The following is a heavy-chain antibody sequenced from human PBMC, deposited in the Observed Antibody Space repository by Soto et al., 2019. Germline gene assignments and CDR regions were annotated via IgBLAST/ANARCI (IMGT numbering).Heavy chain of an antibody. D-gene: IGHD3-22*01. V-gene: IGHV4-30-2*01. Sequence: SETLSLTCAVSGSSISSGTFSWTWIRQPPGKGLEIIVPIYYTGGTYYNPSLKSRVTISLDRSKNQFSLNLSSVAAADTAMYYCARATFFRKGYYEATDYYFFDYWGQGTLVTVSS. CDR3: ARATFFRKGYYEATDYYFFDY. CDR2: IYYTGGT. CDR1: GSSISSGTFS. J-gene: IGHJ4*02.